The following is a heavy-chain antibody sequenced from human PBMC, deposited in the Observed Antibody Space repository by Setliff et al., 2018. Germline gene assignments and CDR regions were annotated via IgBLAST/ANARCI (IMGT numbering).Heavy chain of an antibody. CDR3: ARDRITIFGVVIPFDY. Sequence: SETLSLTCTVSGGSISSSSYYWGWIRQPPGKGLEWIGSIYYSGSTYYNPSLKSRVTISVDTSKNQFSLKLSSVTAADTAVYYCARDRITIFGVVIPFDYWGQGTLVPSPQ. CDR2: IYYSGST. V-gene: IGHV4-39*07. J-gene: IGHJ4*02. D-gene: IGHD3-3*01. CDR1: GGSISSSSYY.